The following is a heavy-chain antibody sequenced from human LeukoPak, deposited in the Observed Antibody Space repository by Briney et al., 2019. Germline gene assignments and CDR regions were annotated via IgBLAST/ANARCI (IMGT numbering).Heavy chain of an antibody. CDR3: ARGSVQLWLRDTYYYMDV. D-gene: IGHD5-18*01. V-gene: IGHV3-20*04. J-gene: IGHJ6*03. Sequence: GESLRLSCAASGFTFDDYAMNWVRQVPGRGLEWVSGINWNGRITEYADSVKDRFTISRQNTRNSLYLYMNNLGGEDTALYFCARGSVQLWLRDTYYYMDVWGKGTTVTVSS. CDR1: GFTFDDYA. CDR2: INWNGRIT.